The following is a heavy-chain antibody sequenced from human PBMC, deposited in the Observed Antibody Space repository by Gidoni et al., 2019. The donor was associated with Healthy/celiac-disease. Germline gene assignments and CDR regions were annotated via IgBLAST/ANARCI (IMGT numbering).Heavy chain of an antibody. V-gene: IGHV1-69*08. J-gene: IGHJ4*02. D-gene: IGHD2-21*02. Sequence: QVQLVQSGAEVKKPGSSVKVSCKASGCPFRSYTISWVRQAPGQGLEWMGRIIPIRGIANYAQKFQGRVTITADKSTSTAYMELSSLRSEDTAVYYCARDEYCGGDCFYYFDYWGQGTLVTVSS. CDR3: ARDEYCGGDCFYYFDY. CDR2: IIPIRGIA. CDR1: GCPFRSYT.